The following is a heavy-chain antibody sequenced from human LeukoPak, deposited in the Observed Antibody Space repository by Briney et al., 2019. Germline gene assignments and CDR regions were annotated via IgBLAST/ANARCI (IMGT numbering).Heavy chain of an antibody. D-gene: IGHD1-1*01. CDR1: RFFSSYW. V-gene: IGHV3-7*01. J-gene: IGHJ5*02. CDR2: IKQDGSEK. CDR3: ARGRSITTTGNYWFDP. Sequence: HPGGSLRLSCTASRFFSSYWMSWVRQAQGKGLEWVANIKQDGSEKYYVDSVKGRFTISRDNTKNSLYLQMNSLRAEDTAVYYCARGRSITTTGNYWFDPWGQGTLVTVSS.